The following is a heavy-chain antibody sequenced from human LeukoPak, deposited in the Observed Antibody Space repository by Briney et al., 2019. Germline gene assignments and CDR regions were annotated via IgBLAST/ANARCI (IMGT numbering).Heavy chain of an antibody. V-gene: IGHV4-4*07. D-gene: IGHD3-3*01. Sequence: SETLSLTCTVSGGSISSYYWSWIRQPAGKGLEWIGRIYTSGSTNYNPSLKSRVTMSVDTSKNQFSLKLSSVTAADTAVYYCARRGAIFGVVSEFDPWGQGTLVTVSS. CDR3: ARRGAIFGVVSEFDP. CDR2: IYTSGST. CDR1: GGSISSYY. J-gene: IGHJ5*02.